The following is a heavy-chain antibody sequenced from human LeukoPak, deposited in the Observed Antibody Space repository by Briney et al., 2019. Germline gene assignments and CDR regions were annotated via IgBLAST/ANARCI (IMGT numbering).Heavy chain of an antibody. V-gene: IGHV5-51*01. Sequence: GESLKISCRGSGYTFSSYWIGWVRQMPGKGLEWMGIIYPGDSDTTYSPSFQGQVTISVDKSISTAYVQWSSLKASDTAMYYCARRGFGDNGRALFDYWGQGTLVTVSS. CDR3: ARRGFGDNGRALFDY. CDR2: IYPGDSDT. J-gene: IGHJ4*02. CDR1: GYTFSSYW. D-gene: IGHD3-10*01.